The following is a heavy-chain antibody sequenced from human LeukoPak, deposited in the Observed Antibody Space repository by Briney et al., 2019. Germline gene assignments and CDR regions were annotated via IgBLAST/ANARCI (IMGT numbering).Heavy chain of an antibody. V-gene: IGHV3-74*01. J-gene: IGHJ5*02. D-gene: IGHD2-2*01. CDR1: GFTFSSYW. CDR2: INSDGSST. Sequence: GGSLRLSCAASGFTFSSYWMHWVRQAPGKGLVWVSRINSDGSSTSYADSVKGRFTISRDNAKNTLYLQMNSLRAEDTAVYYCARDRYCSSTSCLNWFDPWGQGTLVAVSS. CDR3: ARDRYCSSTSCLNWFDP.